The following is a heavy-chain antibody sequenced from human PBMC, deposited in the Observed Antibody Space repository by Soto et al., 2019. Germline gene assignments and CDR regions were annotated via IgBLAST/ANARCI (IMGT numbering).Heavy chain of an antibody. CDR3: AREGDGFDI. Sequence: SETLSLTCSVSGGSVSSGGYDWSWIRQPLGKGLAWIGYIYYSGSTRYNPSLKSRVTISLDTSKNQFSLKLRSVTAADTAVYYCAREGDGFDIWGQGTLVTVSS. J-gene: IGHJ3*02. V-gene: IGHV4-61*08. CDR2: IYYSGST. CDR1: GGSVSSGGYD.